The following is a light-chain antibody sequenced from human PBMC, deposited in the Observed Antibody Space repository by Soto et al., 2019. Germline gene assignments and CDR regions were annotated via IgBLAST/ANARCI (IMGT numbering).Light chain of an antibody. Sequence: ILWTHSPATLALSPGKRATLYFAATQRLTSNYFAWYQQKPGRAPRLLIDGASTRDTGIPDRFSGSGSGTEFTLTISRLEPEDVAVYYCQQYEAVVTFGQGTKVDIK. V-gene: IGKV3-20*01. CDR1: QRLTSNY. CDR3: QQYEAVVT. CDR2: GAS. J-gene: IGKJ1*01.